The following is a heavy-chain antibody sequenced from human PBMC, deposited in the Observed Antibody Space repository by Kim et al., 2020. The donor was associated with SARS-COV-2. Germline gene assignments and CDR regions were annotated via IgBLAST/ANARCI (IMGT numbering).Heavy chain of an antibody. CDR1: GGSIIGYY. CDR2: IYYRGNT. CDR3: ARESWSPGFVYYLYMDA. J-gene: IGHJ6*03. D-gene: IGHD1-26*01. Sequence: SETLSLTCSVSGGSIIGYYWSWIRQSPGKGLEWIGYIYYRGNTNYNPSLESRVTMSLDTSNNQFSLKLTSVTAADTAVYYCARESWSPGFVYYLYMDAWG. V-gene: IGHV4-59*01.